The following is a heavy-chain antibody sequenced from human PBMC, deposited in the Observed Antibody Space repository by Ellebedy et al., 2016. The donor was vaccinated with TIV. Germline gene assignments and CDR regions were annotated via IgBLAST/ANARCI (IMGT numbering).Heavy chain of an antibody. Sequence: GESLKISXAASGFTFSSYAMHWVRQAPGKGLEWVANIKQDGSEIYYVDSVKGRFTISRDNAENSLYLQMNSLRAEDTALYYCAKDMSIVATIAIDYWGQGTLVTVSS. CDR2: IKQDGSEI. CDR3: AKDMSIVATIAIDY. V-gene: IGHV3-7*03. CDR1: GFTFSSYA. J-gene: IGHJ4*02. D-gene: IGHD5-12*01.